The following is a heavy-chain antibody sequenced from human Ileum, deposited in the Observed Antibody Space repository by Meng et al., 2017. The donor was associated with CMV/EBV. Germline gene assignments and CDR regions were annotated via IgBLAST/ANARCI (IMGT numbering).Heavy chain of an antibody. Sequence: QRQHKPLAPGLLKPPGTLPLTCVVYGGSFSDYYWSWIRQPPGKGLEWIGEISHSGIINYNPSLKSRITISIDTSKKQFSLKLSSVTAADTAVYYCARSRVYWYFDLWGRGTLVTVSS. CDR1: GGSFSDYY. V-gene: IGHV4-34*01. CDR2: ISHSGII. J-gene: IGHJ2*01. CDR3: ARSRVYWYFDL.